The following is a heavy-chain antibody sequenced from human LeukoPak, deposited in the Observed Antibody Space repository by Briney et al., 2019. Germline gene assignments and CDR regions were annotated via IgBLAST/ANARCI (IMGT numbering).Heavy chain of an antibody. Sequence: GGSLRLSCAASGFTFSSYSMNWVRQAPGKGLEWVSSISSSSSYIYYADSVKGRFTISRDNAKNSLYLQMNSLRAEDTAVYYCARELGEYLSYYFDYWGQGTLVTVSS. CDR3: ARELGEYLSYYFDY. CDR1: GFTFSSYS. CDR2: ISSSSSYI. J-gene: IGHJ4*02. V-gene: IGHV3-21*01. D-gene: IGHD4-17*01.